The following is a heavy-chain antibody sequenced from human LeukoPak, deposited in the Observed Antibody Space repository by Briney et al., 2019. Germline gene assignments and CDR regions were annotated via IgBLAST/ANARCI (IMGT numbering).Heavy chain of an antibody. J-gene: IGHJ4*02. CDR3: AREVRGYGFDY. CDR1: GGSISSHY. CDR2: IYYGGST. Sequence: SETLSLTCTVSGGSISSHYWSWIRQPPGKGLEGIGYIYYGGSTNYCPSLKSRVTMSVDTSKNQFSLKLSSVTAADTAVYYCAREVRGYGFDYWGQGTLVTVSS. V-gene: IGHV4-59*11. D-gene: IGHD3-10*01.